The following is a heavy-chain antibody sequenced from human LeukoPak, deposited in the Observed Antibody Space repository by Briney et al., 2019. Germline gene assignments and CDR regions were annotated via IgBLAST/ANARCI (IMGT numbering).Heavy chain of an antibody. CDR3: AADQPRYPDAFDI. D-gene: IGHD1-1*01. CDR1: GYTFTGYY. Sequence: ASVKVSCKASGYTFTGYYMHWVRQAPGQGLEWMGWINPNSGGTNYAQKFQGRVTMTRDMSTSTVYMELSSLRSDDTAVYYCAADQPRYPDAFDIWGQGTMVTVSS. V-gene: IGHV1-2*02. CDR2: INPNSGGT. J-gene: IGHJ3*02.